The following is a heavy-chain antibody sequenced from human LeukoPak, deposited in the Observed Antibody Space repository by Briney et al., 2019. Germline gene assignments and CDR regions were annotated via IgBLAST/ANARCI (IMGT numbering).Heavy chain of an antibody. CDR2: IYHSGST. Sequence: PSETLSLTCTVSGGSISSGGYYWSWIRQPPGKGLEWIGYIYHSGSTYYNPSLKSRVTISVDGSKNQFSLKLSSVTAADTAVYYCARHLPSLLLGNDYGMDVWGQGTTVTVSS. D-gene: IGHD2-8*01. CDR1: GGSISSGGYY. V-gene: IGHV4-30-2*01. CDR3: ARHLPSLLLGNDYGMDV. J-gene: IGHJ6*02.